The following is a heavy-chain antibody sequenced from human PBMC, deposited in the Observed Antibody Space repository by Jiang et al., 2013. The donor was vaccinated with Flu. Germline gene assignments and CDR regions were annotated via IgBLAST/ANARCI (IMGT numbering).Heavy chain of an antibody. D-gene: IGHD3-3*01. J-gene: IGHJ4*02. CDR3: VKTHTSGYYRLDS. Sequence: VQLLESGGGLVQPGGSLRLSCAASGFTFNSYAMGWVRQAPGKGLEWVSLISGSGDTAFYADSVKGRFTISRDKSKNTLYLQMTSLRAEDTALYYCVKTHTSGYYRLDSWGQGTLVTVSS. CDR1: GFTFNSYA. CDR2: ISGSGDTA. V-gene: IGHV3-23*01.